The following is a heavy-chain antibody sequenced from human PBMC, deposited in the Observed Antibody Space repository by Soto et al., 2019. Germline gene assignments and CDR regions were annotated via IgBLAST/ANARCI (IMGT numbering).Heavy chain of an antibody. V-gene: IGHV1-69*13. Sequence: SVKVSCKASGGTFSSYTFSWVRQAPGQGLEWMGGIIPIFGTANYSQKFQGRATITADESTTTAYMELTSLRSEDTAVYYCTRAYSYGQHYYYGMDVWGQGTMVTVSS. CDR1: GGTFSSYT. CDR3: TRAYSYGQHYYYGMDV. D-gene: IGHD5-18*01. J-gene: IGHJ6*02. CDR2: IIPIFGTA.